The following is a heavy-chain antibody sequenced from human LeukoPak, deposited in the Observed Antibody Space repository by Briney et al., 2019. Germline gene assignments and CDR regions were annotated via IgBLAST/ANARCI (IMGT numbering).Heavy chain of an antibody. CDR2: INHSGST. D-gene: IGHD3-16*02. CDR3: ARGKSQYDYVWGSYRNPDRYFDY. J-gene: IGHJ4*02. V-gene: IGHV4-34*01. CDR1: GGSFSGYY. Sequence: PSETLSLTCAVYGGSFSGYYWSWIRQPPGKGLEWIGEINHSGSTNYNPSLKSRVTTSVDTSKNQFSLKLSSVTAADTAVYYCARGKSQYDYVWGSYRNPDRYFDYWGQGTLVTVSS.